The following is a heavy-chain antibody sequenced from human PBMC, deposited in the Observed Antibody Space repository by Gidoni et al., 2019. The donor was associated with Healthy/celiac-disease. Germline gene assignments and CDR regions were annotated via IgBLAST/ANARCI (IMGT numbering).Heavy chain of an antibody. V-gene: IGHV3-9*01. D-gene: IGHD1-26*01. CDR3: AKGGSGSYSPLDY. CDR2: ISWNSGSI. Sequence: EVQLVASGGGLVQPGRSLRLSCAASGFTFDDYAMHWVRQAPGKGLEWVSGISWNSGSIGYADSVKGRFTISRDNAKNSLYLQMNSLRAEDTALYYCAKGGSGSYSPLDYWGQGTLVTVSS. J-gene: IGHJ4*02. CDR1: GFTFDDYA.